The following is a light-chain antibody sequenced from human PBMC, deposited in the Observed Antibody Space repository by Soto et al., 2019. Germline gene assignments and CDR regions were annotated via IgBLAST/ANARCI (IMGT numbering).Light chain of an antibody. V-gene: IGKV1-33*01. CDR1: QDIKNY. CDR2: EAS. J-gene: IGKJ4*01. Sequence: DLQMTQSPSSLSASVGDRVTITCQASQDIKNYLNWYQQKPGKAPKLLIYEASNLETGVPSRFSGSGSGSSFTITISSLQPEDIATYYCQQCDDFITFGGGTRIEIK. CDR3: QQCDDFIT.